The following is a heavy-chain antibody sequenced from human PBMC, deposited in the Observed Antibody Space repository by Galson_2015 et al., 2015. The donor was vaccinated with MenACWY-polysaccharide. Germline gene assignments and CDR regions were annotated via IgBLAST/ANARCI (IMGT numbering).Heavy chain of an antibody. CDR2: IKYDGSSK. D-gene: IGHD1-1*01. CDR3: AREGSTIASHAHAI. V-gene: IGHV3-33*01. J-gene: IGHJ3*02. Sequence: SLRLSCAASGSRFSNSGMHWVRQAPGKGLEWVAVIKYDGSSKVYADSVKGRFTISRDNSKNTVFLEMNTLGVEDTAVYYCAREGSTIASHAHAIWGQGTMVTVSS. CDR1: GSRFSNSG.